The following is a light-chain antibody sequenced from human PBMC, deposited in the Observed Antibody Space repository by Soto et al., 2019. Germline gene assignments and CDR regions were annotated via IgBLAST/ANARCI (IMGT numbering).Light chain of an antibody. V-gene: IGKV1-39*01. J-gene: IGKJ4*01. CDR3: QQSYRIPLT. Sequence: DIQMTQSPSSLSASVGDRVTITCRASQSISTYLSWYLQKPGKVPELLIYGASSLQAGVPSRFSGSGSGTDFTLTIFNLQREDFATYYCQQSYRIPLTFGGGTKVE. CDR1: QSISTY. CDR2: GAS.